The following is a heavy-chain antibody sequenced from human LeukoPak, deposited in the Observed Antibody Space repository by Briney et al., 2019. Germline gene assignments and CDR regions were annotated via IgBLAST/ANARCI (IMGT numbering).Heavy chain of an antibody. CDR2: INHSGST. J-gene: IGHJ3*02. D-gene: IGHD3-10*01. CDR1: GGSFSGYY. V-gene: IGHV4-34*01. CDR3: ARIVRGVISPDDAFDI. Sequence: SETLSLTCAVYGGSFSGYYWSWIRQPPGKGLEWIGEINHSGSTNYNPSLKGRVTISVDTSKNQFSLKLSSVTAADTAVYYCARIVRGVISPDDAFDIWGQGTMVTVSS.